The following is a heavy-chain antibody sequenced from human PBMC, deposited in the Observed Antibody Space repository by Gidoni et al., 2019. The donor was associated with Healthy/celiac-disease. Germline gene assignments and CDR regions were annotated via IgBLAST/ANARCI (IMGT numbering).Heavy chain of an antibody. CDR2: SYPGDSDT. J-gene: IGHJ4*02. Sequence: EVQLVPSGAEVNKPGESLKISCQGSGYSFTSYWIGWVRQMPGKGLEWMGISYPGDSDTRDSPSFQGQVTISADKSISTAYLQWSSLKASDTAMYYCARQNWNARYLDYWGQGTLVTVSS. D-gene: IGHD1-1*01. V-gene: IGHV5-51*01. CDR3: ARQNWNARYLDY. CDR1: GYSFTSYW.